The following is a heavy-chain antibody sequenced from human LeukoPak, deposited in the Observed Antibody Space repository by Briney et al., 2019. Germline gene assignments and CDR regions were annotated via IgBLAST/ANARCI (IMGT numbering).Heavy chain of an antibody. CDR1: GGSFSGYY. V-gene: IGHV4-34*01. CDR3: ARVFGYSYGYTRFDC. D-gene: IGHD5-18*01. J-gene: IGHJ4*02. CDR2: INHSGST. Sequence: PSETLSLTCAVYGGSFSGYYWSWIRQPPGKGLEWIGEINHSGSTNYNPSLKSRVTISVDTSKNQFSLKLSSVTAADTAVYYCARVFGYSYGYTRFDCWGQGTLVTVSS.